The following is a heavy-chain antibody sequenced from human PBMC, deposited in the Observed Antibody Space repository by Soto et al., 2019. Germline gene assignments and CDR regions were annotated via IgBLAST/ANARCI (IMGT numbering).Heavy chain of an antibody. CDR3: ARGRRGLREKGAFDI. D-gene: IGHD4-17*01. CDR1: GGSFSGYY. CDR2: INHSGST. Sequence: QVQLQQWGAGLLKPSETLSLTCAVYGGSFSGYYWSWIRQPPGKGLEWIGEINHSGSTNYNPSLKSRVTISVDTSKNQFSLKLSSVTAADTAVYYCARGRRGLREKGAFDIWGQGTMVTVSS. J-gene: IGHJ3*02. V-gene: IGHV4-34*01.